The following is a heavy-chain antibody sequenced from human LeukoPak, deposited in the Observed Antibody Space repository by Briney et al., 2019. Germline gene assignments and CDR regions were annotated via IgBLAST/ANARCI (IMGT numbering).Heavy chain of an antibody. V-gene: IGHV3-30*04. CDR1: GFTFSNYA. CDR3: ARVDDSSGSPGL. J-gene: IGHJ4*02. Sequence: WGSLRLSCAASGFTFSNYARHWVRQAPGKGLEWVAVISYDGKKKYYADSLKGRFTISRDISKNMVYMQMNRLRSEDMAIYCCARVDDSSGSPGLWGQGTLVTVSS. D-gene: IGHD3-22*01. CDR2: ISYDGKKK.